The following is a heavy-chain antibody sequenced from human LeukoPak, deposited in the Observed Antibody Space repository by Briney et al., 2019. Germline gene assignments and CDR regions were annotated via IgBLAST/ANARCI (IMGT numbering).Heavy chain of an antibody. CDR1: GFTFSSYS. V-gene: IGHV3-23*01. CDR2: LRGDGST. CDR3: AKASCVSNGDADL. J-gene: IGHJ4*02. D-gene: IGHD2/OR15-2a*01. Sequence: GGSLTLTCAASGFTFSSYSMSWVRQPAARGLEWVASLRGDGSTFYADSVKGRFTLSRDKSRNTVYFQLNSLRVEDTAVYYCAKASCVSNGDADLWGQGTLVTVSS.